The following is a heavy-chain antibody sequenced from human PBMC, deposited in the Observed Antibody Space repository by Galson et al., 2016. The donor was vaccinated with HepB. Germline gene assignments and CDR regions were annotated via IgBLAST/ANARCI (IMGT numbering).Heavy chain of an antibody. J-gene: IGHJ3*02. CDR3: ARVVLFWNGAPFDI. CDR2: IKHSGKA. V-gene: IGHV4-34*01. Sequence: SETLSLTCSVYGGSFSGYYWSWIRQPPGKGLEWIGEIKHSGKATYNPSLKSRVTMSLDTSENQFSLRLNSVTAADTAVYYCARVVLFWNGAPFDIWGQGTMVSVSS. CDR1: GGSFSGYY. D-gene: IGHD3-3*01.